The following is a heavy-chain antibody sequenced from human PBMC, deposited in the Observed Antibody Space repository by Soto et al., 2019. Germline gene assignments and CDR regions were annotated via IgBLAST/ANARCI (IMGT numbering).Heavy chain of an antibody. V-gene: IGHV4-30-4*01. D-gene: IGHD3-16*01. J-gene: IGHJ4*02. CDR2: IFYSGSA. CDR3: ARSTYSYAFNY. Sequence: QVQLQESGPGLVKPSQTLSLTCTVSGGSVSSDDHYWNWIRQPPVQGLEWIGYIFYSGSAYYNPSLQSRVSMSVDTSNNQFSLKMKSLTAADTAVYYCARSTYSYAFNYWGRGTLVTVSS. CDR1: GGSVSSDDHY.